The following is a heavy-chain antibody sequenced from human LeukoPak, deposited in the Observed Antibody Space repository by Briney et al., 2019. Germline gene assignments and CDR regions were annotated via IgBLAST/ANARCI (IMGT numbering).Heavy chain of an antibody. V-gene: IGHV3-23*01. J-gene: IGHJ4*02. CDR1: GFTFSSYA. CDR2: ISGSGGST. CDR3: AKPDSVAGLFDY. D-gene: IGHD6-19*01. Sequence: GGSLRLSCAASGFTFSSYAMSWVRQAPGKGLEWVSAISGSGGSTYYADSVKGRFTISRDNPKNTLYLQMNSLRAEDTAVYYCAKPDSVAGLFDYWGQGTLVTVSS.